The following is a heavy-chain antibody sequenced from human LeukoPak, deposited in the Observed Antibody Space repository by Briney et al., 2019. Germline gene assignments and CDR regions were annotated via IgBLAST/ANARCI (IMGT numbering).Heavy chain of an antibody. V-gene: IGHV4-4*07. J-gene: IGHJ6*03. CDR1: GGSISSYY. CDR2: IYTSGST. D-gene: IGHD3-10*01. CDR3: ARDSRRGYNYYYYMDV. Sequence: SETLSLTCTVSGGSISSYYWSWIRQPAGKGLEWIGRIYTSGSTTYNPSLKSRVTMSVDTSKNQFSLKLSSVNAADTAVYYCARDSRRGYNYYYYMDVWGKGTTVTVSS.